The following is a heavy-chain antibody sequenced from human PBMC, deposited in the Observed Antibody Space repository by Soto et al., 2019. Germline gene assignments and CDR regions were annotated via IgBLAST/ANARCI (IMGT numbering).Heavy chain of an antibody. CDR3: ARGYGGLYGMDV. CDR1: GYTVTGYY. V-gene: IGHV1-2*02. J-gene: IGHJ6*02. D-gene: IGHD3-16*01. CDR2: INPNIGGT. Sequence: QVQLVQSGAEVKKPGASVKVSCKASGYTVTGYYMHWVRQAPGQGLEWMGWINPNIGGTNYAQKFQGRVTMTRDTSISTAYMELSRLSSDDTAVYYRARGYGGLYGMDVWGQGTTVTVS.